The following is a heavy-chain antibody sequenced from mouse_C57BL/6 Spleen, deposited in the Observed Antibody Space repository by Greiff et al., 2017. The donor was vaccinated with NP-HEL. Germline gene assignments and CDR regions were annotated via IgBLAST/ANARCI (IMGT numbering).Heavy chain of an antibody. D-gene: IGHD2-1*01. CDR2: INPYNGGT. Sequence: EVQLQQSGPVLVKPGASVKMSCKASGYTFTDYYMNWVKQSHGKSLEWIGVINPYNGGTSYNQKFKGKATLTVDKSSSTAYMELNSLTSEDSAGYYCARGGGNYERMDYWGQGTSVTVSS. V-gene: IGHV1-19*01. CDR1: GYTFTDYY. J-gene: IGHJ4*01. CDR3: ARGGGNYERMDY.